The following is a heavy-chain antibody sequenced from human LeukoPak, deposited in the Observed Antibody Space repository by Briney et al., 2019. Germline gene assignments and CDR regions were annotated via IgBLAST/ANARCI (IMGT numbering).Heavy chain of an antibody. CDR3: AREGTAGTNLNWFDP. J-gene: IGHJ5*02. Sequence: SETLSLTCTVSGGSVSSYYWSWIRQPPGKGLEWIGYISYSGSTNFNPSLKSRVTISVDTSKNQFSLRLSSVTAADTAVYYCAREGTAGTNLNWFDPWGQGTLVTVSS. CDR2: ISYSGST. D-gene: IGHD1-1*01. V-gene: IGHV4-59*02. CDR1: GGSVSSYY.